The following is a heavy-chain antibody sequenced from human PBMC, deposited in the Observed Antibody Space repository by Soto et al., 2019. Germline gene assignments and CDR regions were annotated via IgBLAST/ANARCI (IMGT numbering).Heavy chain of an antibody. CDR1: GYTFTTYD. D-gene: IGHD2-8*01. CDR3: ARDPYHVLMVNAQNLYGMDV. J-gene: IGHJ6*02. V-gene: IGHV1-18*01. Sequence: ASVKVSCKASGYTFTTYDISWVRQAPGQGLEWMGRISTYNGNTNYPQSLQGRLTMTTDTSTTTAYMELRNLRSDDTAVYYCARDPYHVLMVNAQNLYGMDVWGQGTTVTV. CDR2: ISTYNGNT.